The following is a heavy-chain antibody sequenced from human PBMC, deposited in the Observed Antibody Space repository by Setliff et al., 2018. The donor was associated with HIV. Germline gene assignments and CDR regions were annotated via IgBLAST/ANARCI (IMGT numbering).Heavy chain of an antibody. CDR2: LYYTGHT. V-gene: IGHV4-39*02. D-gene: IGHD6-13*01. Sequence: TLSLTCTVSGDSMSSSTYYWAWIRQTPGKGLEWIGALYYTGHTYFNPSLYSRVSMSMDASRSQFSLKLSSVTAADTAVYYCAKEARGIPTTGTGYWGQGALVTVSS. CDR1: GDSMSSSTYY. J-gene: IGHJ4*02. CDR3: AKEARGIPTTGTGY.